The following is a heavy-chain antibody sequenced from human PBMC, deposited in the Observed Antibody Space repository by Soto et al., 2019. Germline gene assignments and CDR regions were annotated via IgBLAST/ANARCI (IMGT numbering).Heavy chain of an antibody. CDR1: GGSISSTPYY. CDR3: ARVPKTWNYPENLEV. V-gene: IGHV4-39*01. Sequence: SETLSLTCSVSGGSISSTPYYWGWIRQPPGSRLEWIGISYYSGTTYSNPSLKSRVIISVDTSKNQFSLKLTSVTAADTAVYYCARVPKTWNYPENLEVWGQGSLVTVSS. D-gene: IGHD1-7*01. J-gene: IGHJ4*02. CDR2: SYYSGTT.